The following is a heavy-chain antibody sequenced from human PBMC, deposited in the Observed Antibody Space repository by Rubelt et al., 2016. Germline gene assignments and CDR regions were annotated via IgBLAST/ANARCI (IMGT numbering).Heavy chain of an antibody. CDR2: IYPGDAAT. D-gene: IGHD2-15*01. CDR1: GYSFTSYW. J-gene: IGHJ3*01. V-gene: IGHV5-51*01. CDR3: ALCRDTAFVYAFDV. Sequence: QLVHSGAEGKKPGESLKISFQASGYSFTSYWIGWVRQVPGQGLECLVVIYPGDAATTHSTSDRDNSPFSADSTITTAYLHLTELKASDTAMYYCALCRDTAFVYAFDVWGQGTMVTVSS.